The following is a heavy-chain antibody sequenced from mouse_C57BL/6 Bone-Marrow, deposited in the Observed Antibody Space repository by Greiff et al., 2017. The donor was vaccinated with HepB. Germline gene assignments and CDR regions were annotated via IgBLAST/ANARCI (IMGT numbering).Heavy chain of an antibody. CDR3: ARPFLTSAWFAY. CDR1: EYEFPSHD. V-gene: IGHV5-2*01. D-gene: IGHD1-1*01. J-gene: IGHJ3*01. CDR2: INSDGGST. Sequence: DVKLVESGGGLVQPGESLKLSCESNEYEFPSHDMSWVRKTPEKWLELVAAINSDGGSTYYPDTMERRFIISRDNTKKTLYLQMSSLRSEDTALYYCARPFLTSAWFAYWGQGTLVTVSA.